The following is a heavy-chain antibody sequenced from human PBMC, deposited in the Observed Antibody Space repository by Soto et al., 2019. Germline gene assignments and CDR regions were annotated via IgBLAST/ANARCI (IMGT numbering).Heavy chain of an antibody. Sequence: ASVKVSCKVSGYTLTELSMHWVRQAHGKGLEWMGGFDPEDGETIYAQKFQGRVTMTEDTSTDTAYMELSSLRSEDTAVYYCATAGVDVDTAMVNYYGMDVWGQGTMVTVSS. CDR1: GYTLTELS. CDR3: ATAGVDVDTAMVNYYGMDV. CDR2: FDPEDGET. V-gene: IGHV1-24*01. D-gene: IGHD5-18*01. J-gene: IGHJ6*02.